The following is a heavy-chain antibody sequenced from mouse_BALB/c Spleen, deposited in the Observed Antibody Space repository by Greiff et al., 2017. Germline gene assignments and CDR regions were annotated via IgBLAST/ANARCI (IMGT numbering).Heavy chain of an antibody. D-gene: IGHD1-3*01. V-gene: IGHV5-4*02. Sequence: EVKLMESGGGLVKPGGSLKLSCAASGFTFSDYYMYWVRQTPEKRLEWVATISDGGSYTYYPDSVKGRFTISRDNAKNNLYLQMSSLKSEDTAMYYCARDSGTEAYWGQGTLVTVSA. CDR3: ARDSGTEAY. J-gene: IGHJ3*01. CDR2: ISDGGSYT. CDR1: GFTFSDYY.